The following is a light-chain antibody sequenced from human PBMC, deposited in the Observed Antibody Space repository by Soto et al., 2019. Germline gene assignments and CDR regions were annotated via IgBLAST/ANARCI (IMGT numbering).Light chain of an antibody. CDR2: AAS. CDR1: QGISSY. J-gene: IGKJ5*01. CDR3: QQANSFPIT. V-gene: IGKV1D-8*03. Sequence: VILMTQSPSLLSSSSVDIVTISCRISQGISSYLAWYQQKPGKAPKLLIYAASTLQSGVPSRFSGSGSGTDFTLTISSLQPEDFATYYCQQANSFPITFGQGTRLEIK.